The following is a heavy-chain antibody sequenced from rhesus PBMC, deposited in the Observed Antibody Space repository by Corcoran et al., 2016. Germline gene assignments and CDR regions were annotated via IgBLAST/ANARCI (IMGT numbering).Heavy chain of an antibody. V-gene: IGHV4-165*01. CDR3: ARQTGAASGRYFDY. Sequence: QVHLQESGPELVKPSETLSLTCSVSGGSISSNYWSWIRQPPGKGLEWIGYIGGSTNRANYNPPLQSRVTISTDTSKNQFSLRLSSVTAADTAVYYCARQTGAASGRYFDYWGQGVLVTVSS. D-gene: IGHD6-31*01. CDR2: IGGSTNRA. J-gene: IGHJ4*01. CDR1: GGSISSNY.